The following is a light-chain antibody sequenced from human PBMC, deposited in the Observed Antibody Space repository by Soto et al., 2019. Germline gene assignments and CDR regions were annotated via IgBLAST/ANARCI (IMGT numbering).Light chain of an antibody. V-gene: IGLV2-14*01. CDR1: SSDVGGYNY. CDR3: SSYTSSSTPRYVV. CDR2: DVS. Sequence: QSALTQPASVSGSPGQSITISCTGTSSDVGGYNYVSWYQQHPDKPPKHTIYDVSXXXSXXXXXXXGSKSGNTASLTISGXQXEDXAXYYCSSYTSSSTPRYVVFGGGTKLTVL. J-gene: IGLJ2*01.